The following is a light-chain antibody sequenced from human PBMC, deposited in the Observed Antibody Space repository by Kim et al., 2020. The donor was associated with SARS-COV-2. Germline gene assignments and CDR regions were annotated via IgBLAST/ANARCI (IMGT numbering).Light chain of an antibody. CDR2: GAS. J-gene: IGKJ2*01. V-gene: IGKV3-20*01. Sequence: LSPGERAALSCRASQSVSSSYLAWYQQKPGQAPRLLIYGASSRATGIPDRFSGSGSGTDFTLTISRLEPEDFAVFYCQQYGSSPYTFGQGTKLEIK. CDR3: QQYGSSPYT. CDR1: QSVSSSY.